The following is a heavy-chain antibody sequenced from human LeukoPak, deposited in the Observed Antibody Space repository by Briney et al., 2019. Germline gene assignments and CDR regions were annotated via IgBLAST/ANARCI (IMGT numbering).Heavy chain of an antibody. V-gene: IGHV3-33*01. D-gene: IGHD3-10*01. Sequence: GRSLRLSCAASGFTFSSYGMHWVRQAPGKGLEWVAVIWYDGSNKYYADSVKGRFTISRDNSKNTLYLQMNSLRAEDTAVYYCAREDYYGSGGFDYWGQGTLVTVSS. CDR2: IWYDGSNK. CDR1: GFTFSSYG. J-gene: IGHJ4*02. CDR3: AREDYYGSGGFDY.